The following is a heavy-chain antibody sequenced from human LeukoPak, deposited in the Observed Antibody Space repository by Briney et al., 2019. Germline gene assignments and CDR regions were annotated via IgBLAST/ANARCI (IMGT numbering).Heavy chain of an antibody. V-gene: IGHV3-13*01. CDR1: GFTFSNYD. CDR2: IGTAGDT. CDR3: ARGSGPRYGLDV. D-gene: IGHD3-10*01. Sequence: GGSLRLSCAASGFTFSNYDMHWVRLATGKGLEWVSAIGTAGDTYYLGSVKGRFTISRENAKNSLYLQMNSLRAEDTAVYYCARGSGPRYGLDVWGQGTTVTVSS. J-gene: IGHJ6*02.